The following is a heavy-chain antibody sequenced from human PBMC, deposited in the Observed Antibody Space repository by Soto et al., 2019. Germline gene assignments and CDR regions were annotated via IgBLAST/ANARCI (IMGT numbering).Heavy chain of an antibody. CDR2: ISYKGDST. CDR1: GGTLGDYS. D-gene: IGHD2-8*01. J-gene: IGHJ3*02. V-gene: IGHV3-64*01. Sequence: SMRVPWAAAGGTLGDYSMRWVIQTAGKGLEYVSAISYKGDSTYYANSVKGRFTISRDNSKNTLYLQMGSLRAEDMAVYYCARVSVRGQAAFDIWGQGTMVTVSS. CDR3: ARVSVRGQAAFDI.